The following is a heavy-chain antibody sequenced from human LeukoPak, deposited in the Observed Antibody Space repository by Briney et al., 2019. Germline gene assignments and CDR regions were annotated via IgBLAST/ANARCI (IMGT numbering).Heavy chain of an antibody. CDR3: ARVVGGSYYSANCFDY. V-gene: IGHV1-18*01. J-gene: IGHJ4*02. CDR1: GYTFTSYG. CDR2: ISAYNGNT. Sequence: GASVKVSCKPSGYTFTSYGISWVRQAPGQGLEWMGWISAYNGNTNYAQKLQGRVTMTTDTSTSTAYMELRSLRSDDTAVYYCARVVGGSYYSANCFDYWGQGTLVTVSS. D-gene: IGHD1-26*01.